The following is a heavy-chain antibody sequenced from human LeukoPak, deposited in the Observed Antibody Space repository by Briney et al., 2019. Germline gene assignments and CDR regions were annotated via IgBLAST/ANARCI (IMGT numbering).Heavy chain of an antibody. D-gene: IGHD1-26*01. J-gene: IGHJ4*02. CDR2: ISYDGSNK. V-gene: IGHV3-30-3*01. CDR3: ARDREGASDY. CDR1: GFTFSSYA. Sequence: GGSLRLSCAASGFTFSSYAMHWVRQAPGKGLEWVAVISYDGSNKYYADSVKGRFTISRDSSKNTLYLQMNSLRAEDTAVYYCARDREGASDYWGQGTLVTVSS.